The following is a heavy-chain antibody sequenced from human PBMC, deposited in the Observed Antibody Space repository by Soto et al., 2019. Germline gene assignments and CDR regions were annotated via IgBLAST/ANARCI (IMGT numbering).Heavy chain of an antibody. CDR3: TAMTGVRGMDV. CDR2: TYYKSKWNN. Sequence: SKTLSLTCAISGGRVSSNCAAWNWIRQSPSRGLEWLGRTYYKSKWNNDYALSVKSRITINPDTSKKQFSLHLYSVPPEDPALYYCTAMTGVRGMDVWGQGTAVTAP. V-gene: IGHV6-1*01. D-gene: IGHD3-9*01. J-gene: IGHJ6*02. CDR1: GGRVSSNCAA.